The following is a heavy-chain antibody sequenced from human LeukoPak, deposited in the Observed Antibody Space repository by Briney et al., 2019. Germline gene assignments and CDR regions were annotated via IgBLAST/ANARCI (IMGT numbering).Heavy chain of an antibody. CDR1: GGSFSGYY. D-gene: IGHD3-9*01. Sequence: SETLSLTCAVYGGSFSGYYWSWIRQPPGKGLEWIGEINHSGSTNYNPSLKSRVTISVDTSKNQFSLELNSVTAADTAVYYCARVTGYMIEDYFDYWGQGILVTVSS. CDR2: INHSGST. CDR3: ARVTGYMIEDYFDY. V-gene: IGHV4-34*01. J-gene: IGHJ4*02.